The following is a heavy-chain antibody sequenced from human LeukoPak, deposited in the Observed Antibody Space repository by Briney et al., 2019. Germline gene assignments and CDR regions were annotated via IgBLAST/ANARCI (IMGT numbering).Heavy chain of an antibody. CDR1: GFTFGNYW. D-gene: IGHD2-8*01. Sequence: GGSLRLSCVASGFTFGNYWMNWVRKVPGKGLEWLANIKNDGGATYYLDSVKGRFTISRDNAKSSLYLQMDSLRAEDTAVYYCNGPTYWGQGTLVTVSS. CDR3: NGPTY. J-gene: IGHJ4*02. V-gene: IGHV3-7*05. CDR2: IKNDGGAT.